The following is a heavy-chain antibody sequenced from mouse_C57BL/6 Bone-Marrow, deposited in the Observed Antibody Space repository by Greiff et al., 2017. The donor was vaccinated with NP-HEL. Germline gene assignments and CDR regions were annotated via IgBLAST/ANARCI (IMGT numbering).Heavy chain of an antibody. Sequence: EVMLVESGGGLVKPGGSLKLSCAASGFTFSSYAMSWVRQTPEKRLEWVATISDGGSYTYYPDNVKGRFTISRDNAKNNLYLQMSHLKSEDTAMYYCARDPFYDGYYVYAMDYWGQGTSVTVSS. CDR1: GFTFSSYA. D-gene: IGHD2-3*01. CDR2: ISDGGSYT. CDR3: ARDPFYDGYYVYAMDY. J-gene: IGHJ4*01. V-gene: IGHV5-4*01.